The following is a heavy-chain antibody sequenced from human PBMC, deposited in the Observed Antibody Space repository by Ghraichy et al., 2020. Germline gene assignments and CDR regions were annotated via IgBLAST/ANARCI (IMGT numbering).Heavy chain of an antibody. CDR2: INPNSGDT. CDR1: GYAFTGYY. V-gene: IGHV1-2*06. CDR3: ARDPHCTSTSCYTLNWFDP. D-gene: IGHD2-2*02. Sequence: ASVKVSCKASGYAFTGYYLHWVRQAPGQGLEWMGRINPNSGDTNYAQKFQGRVTMTRDTSISTAYMDLRSLRSDDTALYYCARDPHCTSTSCYTLNWFDPWGQGTLVTVSS. J-gene: IGHJ5*02.